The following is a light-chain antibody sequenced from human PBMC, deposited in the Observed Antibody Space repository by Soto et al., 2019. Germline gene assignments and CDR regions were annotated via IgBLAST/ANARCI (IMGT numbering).Light chain of an antibody. V-gene: IGLV2-8*01. Sequence: QSALTQPPSASGSPGQSVTISCTGTSSDVGGYKYVSWYQQHPGKAPKLMIYEVSKRPSGVPDRFSGSKSGNTASLTVSGLQAEDEADYYCSSYAGSNNLRLFGGGTQLTVL. CDR3: SSYAGSNNLRL. CDR2: EVS. J-gene: IGLJ2*01. CDR1: SSDVGGYKY.